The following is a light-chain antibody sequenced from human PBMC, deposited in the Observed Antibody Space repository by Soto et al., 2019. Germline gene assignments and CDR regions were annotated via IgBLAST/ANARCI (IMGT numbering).Light chain of an antibody. CDR2: SNS. V-gene: IGLV1-47*01. CDR3: AAWDDNLSGVV. Sequence: QSVLTQPPSASGTPGQRVTISCSGSSSNIGSNYVYWYQQLPGTAPKLLIYSNSQRPSGVLDRFSGSKSGTSASLAISGLRSEDEADYYCAAWDDNLSGVVFGGGTKLTVL. J-gene: IGLJ3*02. CDR1: SSNIGSNY.